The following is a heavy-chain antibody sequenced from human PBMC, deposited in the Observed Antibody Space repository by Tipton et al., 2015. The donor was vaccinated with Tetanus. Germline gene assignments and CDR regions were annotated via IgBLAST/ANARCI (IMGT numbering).Heavy chain of an antibody. CDR3: ARTPYYYDSSGDNWFDP. CDR1: GGSISSYY. Sequence: TLSLTCTVSGGSISSYYWSWIRQPPGKGLEWLGYIYYSGNINYNPSLKSRVTISVDTSKNQFSLKLSSVTAADTAVHYCARTPYYYDSSGDNWFDPWGQGTLVTVSS. J-gene: IGHJ5*02. V-gene: IGHV4-59*08. D-gene: IGHD3-22*01. CDR2: IYYSGNI.